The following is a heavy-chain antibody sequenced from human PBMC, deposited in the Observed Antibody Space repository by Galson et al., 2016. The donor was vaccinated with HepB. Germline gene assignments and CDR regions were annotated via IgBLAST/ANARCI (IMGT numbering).Heavy chain of an antibody. CDR2: VKRDGSER. D-gene: IGHD3-10*01. CDR3: ARGANRGRPVDY. CDR1: GFTFSSYW. Sequence: SLRLSCAASGFTFSSYWMSWVRQAPGKGLEWVANVKRDGSERYYVDSVKGRFTISKDNAKNSLFLQMNSLRVEDTAVYYCARGANRGRPVDYWGQGTLVTVCS. V-gene: IGHV3-7*03. J-gene: IGHJ4*02.